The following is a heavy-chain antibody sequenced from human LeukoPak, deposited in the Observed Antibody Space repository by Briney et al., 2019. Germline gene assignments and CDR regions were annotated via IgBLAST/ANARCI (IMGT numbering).Heavy chain of an antibody. J-gene: IGHJ4*02. D-gene: IGHD1-26*01. Sequence: GGPLRLSCAASAFTFSDYIMIWLPHAPGKPLEGFSYISGRSSTIYYADSVRGRFTISRDNAKNSMYLQMNSRRAEDTAVYYCARDRLTSGSYFFDYWGQGTLVSVSS. CDR3: ARDRLTSGSYFFDY. V-gene: IGHV3-48*01. CDR2: ISGRSSTI. CDR1: AFTFSDYI.